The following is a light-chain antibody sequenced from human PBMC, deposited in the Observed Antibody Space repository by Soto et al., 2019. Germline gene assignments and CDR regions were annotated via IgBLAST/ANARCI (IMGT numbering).Light chain of an antibody. V-gene: IGLV2-14*01. Sequence: QSALTQPASVSGSPGQSITISCTGTSSDVGGYQYVSWYQLHPGKAPKLILFEVSNRPSGVSYRFSGSKSGNTASLTISVLQADDEADYFCSSYSISTAYLFGTGTKLTVL. J-gene: IGLJ1*01. CDR1: SSDVGGYQY. CDR2: EVS. CDR3: SSYSISTAYL.